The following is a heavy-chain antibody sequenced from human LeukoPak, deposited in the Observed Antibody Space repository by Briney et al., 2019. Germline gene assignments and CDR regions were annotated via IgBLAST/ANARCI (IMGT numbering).Heavy chain of an antibody. Sequence: EASVKVSCKASGYTFTSYAMHWVRQAPGQGLEWMGWITAYNGYTTYAQKLQGRVTMTTDTSTNTAYMELRSLKSDDTAVYYCARGDCSGGSCYLPEYLQHWGQGTLVTVSS. D-gene: IGHD2-15*01. CDR1: GYTFTSYA. CDR3: ARGDCSGGSCYLPEYLQH. V-gene: IGHV1-18*01. CDR2: ITAYNGYT. J-gene: IGHJ1*01.